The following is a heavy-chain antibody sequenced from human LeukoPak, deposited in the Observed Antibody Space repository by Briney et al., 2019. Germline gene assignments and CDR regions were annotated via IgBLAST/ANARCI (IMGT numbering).Heavy chain of an antibody. CDR1: GFTVSSNY. J-gene: IGHJ3*02. V-gene: IGHV3-23*01. D-gene: IGHD2-21*02. Sequence: GSLRLSCAVSGFTVSSNYMTWVRQAPGKGLEWVSAISGSGGSTYYADSVKGRFTISRDNSKNTLYLQMNSLRAEDTAVYYCAKDPTYCGGDCYSWGGDAFDIWGQGTMVTVSS. CDR3: AKDPTYCGGDCYSWGGDAFDI. CDR2: ISGSGGST.